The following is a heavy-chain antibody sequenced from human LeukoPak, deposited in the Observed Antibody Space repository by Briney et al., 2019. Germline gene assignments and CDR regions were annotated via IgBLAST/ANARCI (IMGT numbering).Heavy chain of an antibody. J-gene: IGHJ4*02. Sequence: PGGSLRLSCAASGFTFSSYAMGWVRQAPGKGLDWVSAIGGSGGSTYYADSVKGRFTISRDNSKNTLYLQMNSLRAEDTAVYYCAKSTSGWYDFDYWGQGTLVTVSS. V-gene: IGHV3-23*01. CDR3: AKSTSGWYDFDY. D-gene: IGHD6-19*01. CDR1: GFTFSSYA. CDR2: IGGSGGST.